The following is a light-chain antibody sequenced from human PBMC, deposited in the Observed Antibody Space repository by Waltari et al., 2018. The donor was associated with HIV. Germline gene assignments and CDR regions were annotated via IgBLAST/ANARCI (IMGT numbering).Light chain of an antibody. V-gene: IGLV3-19*01. CDR3: NSRDSSGNLWV. Sequence: SSELTQDPAVSVALGQPIRITCQGESLRNYYASWYQQKPGQAPLLVLYGRNDRPSGIPDRFSGSKSGNTSSLTISGVQAEDEADYYCNSRDSSGNLWVFGGGTKLTVL. CDR2: GRN. CDR1: SLRNYY. J-gene: IGLJ3*02.